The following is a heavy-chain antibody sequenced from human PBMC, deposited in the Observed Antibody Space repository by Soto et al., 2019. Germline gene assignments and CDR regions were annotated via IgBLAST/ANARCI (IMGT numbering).Heavy chain of an antibody. CDR3: ARRYGSAFDF. J-gene: IGHJ3*01. CDR1: GGSISSYY. Sequence: QVQLQESGPGLVKPSETLSLTCTVSGGSISSYYWSWIRQPPGKGLEWIGYIYYSGSTNYNPSLTSRVTISVATSKNQFSLKLTSVTAADTAVYYCARRYGSAFDFWGQGTMVTVSS. CDR2: IYYSGST. V-gene: IGHV4-59*01. D-gene: IGHD3-10*01.